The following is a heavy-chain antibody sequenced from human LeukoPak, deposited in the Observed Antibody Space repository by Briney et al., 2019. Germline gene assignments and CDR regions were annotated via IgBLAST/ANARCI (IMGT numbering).Heavy chain of an antibody. CDR1: GFTFSSYD. V-gene: IGHV3-30*04. Sequence: GGSLRLSCAASGFTFSSYDMHWVRQAPGKGLEWVAVISYDGSNKYYADSVKGRFTISRDNSKNTLYLQMNSLRAEDTAVYYCARDKAAAGIFDYWGQGTLVTVSS. J-gene: IGHJ4*02. D-gene: IGHD6-13*01. CDR3: ARDKAAAGIFDY. CDR2: ISYDGSNK.